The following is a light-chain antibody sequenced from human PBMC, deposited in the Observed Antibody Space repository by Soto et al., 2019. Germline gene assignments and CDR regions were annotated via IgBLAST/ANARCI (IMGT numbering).Light chain of an antibody. CDR1: HGIGSY. CDR3: QQLSTYPST. CDR2: AAS. V-gene: IGKV1-9*01. Sequence: IQFTQSPSSLSSSVGDRVSITCRANHGIGSYLAWYHQKPGEAPKLLIFAASTLQSGVPSRFSGSGSGTDFTLTISSLQAEDFATYYCQQLSTYPSTFGGGTKVDI. J-gene: IGKJ4*01.